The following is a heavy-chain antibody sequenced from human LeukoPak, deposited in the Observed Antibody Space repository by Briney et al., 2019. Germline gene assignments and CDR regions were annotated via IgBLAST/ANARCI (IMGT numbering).Heavy chain of an antibody. CDR3: SVTTNTGDYYYYYMDV. CDR2: ISVYNGNT. V-gene: IGHV1-18*01. D-gene: IGHD4-17*01. J-gene: IGHJ6*03. CDR1: GYTFTSYG. Sequence: ASVKVSCKASGYTFTSYGISWVRQAPGQGLEWMGWISVYNGNTKYVQKFQGRVTMTTDTSTRTAYMELRSLRSEDTAVYYCSVTTNTGDYYYYYMDVWGKGTTVTISS.